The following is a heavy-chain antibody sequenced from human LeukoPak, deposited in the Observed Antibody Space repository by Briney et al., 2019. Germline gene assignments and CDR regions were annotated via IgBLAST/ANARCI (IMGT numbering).Heavy chain of an antibody. CDR1: GGSISSGSYY. V-gene: IGHV4-61*02. D-gene: IGHD4-11*01. Sequence: PSQTLSLTCTVSGGSISSGSYYWSWIRQPAGKGLEWIGRIYTSGSTNYNPSLKSRVTISVDTSKNQFSLKLSSVTAADTAVYYCARERPVTTNWFDPWGQGTLVTVS. CDR3: ARERPVTTNWFDP. J-gene: IGHJ5*02. CDR2: IYTSGST.